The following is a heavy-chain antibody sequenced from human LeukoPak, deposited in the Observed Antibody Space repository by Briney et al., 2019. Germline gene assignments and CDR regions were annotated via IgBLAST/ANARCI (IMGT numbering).Heavy chain of an antibody. CDR2: ISLGNT. D-gene: IGHD5-18*01. CDR1: GDTLSTYY. Sequence: PSETLSLTCSLSGDTLSTYYWNWIRQTPGRGLEWIGHISLGNTEYNPSLKSRVTISVDTSKNEFYLRLKSVTAADTALYFCARDRRHSYGKYFDPWSQGTLVSVSS. V-gene: IGHV4-59*12. J-gene: IGHJ4*02. CDR3: ARDRRHSYGKYFDP.